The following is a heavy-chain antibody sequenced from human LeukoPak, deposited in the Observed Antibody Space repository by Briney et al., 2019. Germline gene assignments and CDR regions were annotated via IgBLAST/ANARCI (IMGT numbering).Heavy chain of an antibody. Sequence: GGSLRLSCVASGFTFGSDVMAWVRQAPGKGLEWVSSIIGSGGSRYYADSVKGRVTISRDNSKNTLYLQIYSLRAEDTAIYYCAKGSKGTYDYWGQGTLVTVSS. CDR1: GFTFGSDV. J-gene: IGHJ4*02. V-gene: IGHV3-23*01. CDR3: AKGSKGTYDY. CDR2: IIGSGGSR.